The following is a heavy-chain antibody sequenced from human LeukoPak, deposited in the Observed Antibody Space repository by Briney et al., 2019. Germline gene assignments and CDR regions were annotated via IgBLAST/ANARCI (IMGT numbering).Heavy chain of an antibody. CDR1: GFTFSRYA. D-gene: IGHD3-10*01. CDR3: AKRMIRGVNHDAFDL. V-gene: IGHV3-23*01. Sequence: GGSLRLSCAASGFTFSRYAMSWVREAPGRGVGWVSAVCGSGGSTYYADSVKGLFTISRDNSKNTLYLQMNSLRAEDTAVYYCAKRMIRGVNHDAFDLWGQGTMVTVSS. CDR2: VCGSGGST. J-gene: IGHJ3*01.